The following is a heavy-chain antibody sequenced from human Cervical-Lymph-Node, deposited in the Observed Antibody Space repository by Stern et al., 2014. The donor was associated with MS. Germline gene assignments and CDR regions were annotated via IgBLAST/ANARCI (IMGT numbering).Heavy chain of an antibody. CDR1: GYSFNSYG. J-gene: IGHJ4*02. Sequence: QDQLVQSGAEVKKTGASVKVSCRASGYSFNSYGISWVRQAPGQGLEWMGWISVYNGNTNYAQKFQGRVTMTTETSTSTAYMEVRSLRSDDTAVYYCAREIAATIGGFDYWGQGTLVTVSS. CDR3: AREIAATIGGFDY. CDR2: ISVYNGNT. D-gene: IGHD5-12*01. V-gene: IGHV1-18*01.